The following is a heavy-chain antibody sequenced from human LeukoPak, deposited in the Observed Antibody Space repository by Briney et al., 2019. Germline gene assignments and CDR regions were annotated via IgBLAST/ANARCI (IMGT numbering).Heavy chain of an antibody. CDR2: ISFDGSNK. Sequence: GKSLRLSCAASGFTFSSYAMNWVRQAPGKGLEWVAVISFDGSNKYYADSVKGRFTISRDNSKNTLYLQMNSLRAEDTAVYYCVREGRNYQLPGRWFDPWGQGTLVTVSS. CDR3: VREGRNYQLPGRWFDP. J-gene: IGHJ5*02. V-gene: IGHV3-30-3*01. CDR1: GFTFSSYA. D-gene: IGHD2-2*01.